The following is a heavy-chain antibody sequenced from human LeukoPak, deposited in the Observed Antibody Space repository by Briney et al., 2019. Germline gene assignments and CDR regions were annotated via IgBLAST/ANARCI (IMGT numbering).Heavy chain of an antibody. D-gene: IGHD3-22*01. CDR1: GYTFTSYD. J-gene: IGHJ4*02. V-gene: IGHV1-8*01. CDR3: ARGGGAYYLDYFDY. Sequence: ASVKVSCKASGYTFTSYDINWVRQATGQGLEWMGWMSPNSGNTGYAQKFQGRVTMTRNTSISTAYMELSSLRSEDTAVYYCARGGGAYYLDYFDYWGQGTLVTVSS. CDR2: MSPNSGNT.